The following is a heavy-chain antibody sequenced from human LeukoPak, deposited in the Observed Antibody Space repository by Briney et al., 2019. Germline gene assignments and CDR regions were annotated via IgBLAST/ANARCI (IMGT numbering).Heavy chain of an antibody. CDR1: GFTFSSYA. D-gene: IGHD3-9*01. Sequence: PGGSLGLSCAASGFTFSSYAMSWVRQAPGKGLEWVSAISGSGGSTYYADSVKGRFTISRDNSKNTLYLQMTSLRAEDTAVYYCAKGGDYDILTGYYYVDYWGQGTLVTVSS. CDR3: AKGGDYDILTGYYYVDY. CDR2: ISGSGGST. V-gene: IGHV3-23*01. J-gene: IGHJ4*02.